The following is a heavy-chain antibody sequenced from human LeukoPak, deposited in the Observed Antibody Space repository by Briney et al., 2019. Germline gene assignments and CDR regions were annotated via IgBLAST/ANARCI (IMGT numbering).Heavy chain of an antibody. D-gene: IGHD6-19*01. CDR3: ACYLAVAGKVDY. CDR2: IYYSGST. J-gene: IGHJ4*02. CDR1: GGSISSSSYY. Sequence: PSETLSLTCTVSGGSISSSSYYWGWIRQPPGKGLEWIGSIYYSGSTYYNPSLKSRVTISVGTSKNQFSLKLSSVTAADTAVYYCACYLAVAGKVDYWGQGTLVTVSS. V-gene: IGHV4-39*01.